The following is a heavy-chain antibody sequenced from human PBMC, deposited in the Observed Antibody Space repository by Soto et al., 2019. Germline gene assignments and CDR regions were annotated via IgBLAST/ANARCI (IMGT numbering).Heavy chain of an antibody. CDR3: ARGTPITYWYFDL. CDR2: INPNSGGT. J-gene: IGHJ2*01. CDR1: GYTFTGYY. V-gene: IGHV1-2*04. Sequence: QVQLVQSGAEVKKPGASVKVSCKASGYTFTGYYMHWVRQAPGQGLEWMGWINPNSGGTNYAQKFQGWVTMSRDTSISTAYMELSRLSSDDTAVYYCARGTPITYWYFDLWGRGTLVTLSS. D-gene: IGHD5-12*01.